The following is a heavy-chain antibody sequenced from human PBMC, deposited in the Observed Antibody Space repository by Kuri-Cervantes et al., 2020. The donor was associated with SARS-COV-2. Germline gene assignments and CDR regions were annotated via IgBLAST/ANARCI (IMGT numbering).Heavy chain of an antibody. D-gene: IGHD2-2*01. Sequence: ASVKVSCKASGYTFTSYGISWVRQAPGQGLEWMGWISAYNGNTNYAHKLQGRVTMTTDTSTSTAYMELRSLRSDDTAVYYCAREGGWDIVVVPSNWFDPWGQGTLVTVSS. CDR2: ISAYNGNT. J-gene: IGHJ5*02. CDR1: GYTFTSYG. CDR3: AREGGWDIVVVPSNWFDP. V-gene: IGHV1-18*01.